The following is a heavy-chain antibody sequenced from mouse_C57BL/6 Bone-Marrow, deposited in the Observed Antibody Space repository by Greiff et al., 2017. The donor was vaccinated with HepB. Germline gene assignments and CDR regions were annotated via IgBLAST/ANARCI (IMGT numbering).Heavy chain of an antibody. Sequence: QVQLQQSGPELVKPGASVKISCKASGYAFSSSWMNWVKQRPGKGLEWIGRIYPGDGDTNYNGKFKGKATLTADKASSTAYMQLSSLTSEDSAVYFCARSSFAYWGQGTLVTVSA. CDR3: ARSSFAY. V-gene: IGHV1-82*01. CDR2: IYPGDGDT. J-gene: IGHJ3*01. CDR1: GYAFSSSW.